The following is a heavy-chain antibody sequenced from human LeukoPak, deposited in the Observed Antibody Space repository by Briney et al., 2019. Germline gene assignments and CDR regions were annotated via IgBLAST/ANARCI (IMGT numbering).Heavy chain of an antibody. D-gene: IGHD3/OR15-3a*01. CDR2: MSSESTAI. V-gene: IGHV3-48*03. Sequence: GGSLRLSCSASGFSLGKYEMNWVRQAPGKGLEWISYMSSESTAIYHSDSVEGRFTMSRDNAKNSVHLQMTSLRADDTALYFCAREPAGLFFDANGYLDLWGQGVLVTVSS. J-gene: IGHJ4*02. CDR1: GFSLGKYE. CDR3: AREPAGLFFDANGYLDL.